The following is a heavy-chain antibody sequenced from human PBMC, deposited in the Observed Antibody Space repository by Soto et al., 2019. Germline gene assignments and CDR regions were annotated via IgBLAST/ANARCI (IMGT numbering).Heavy chain of an antibody. V-gene: IGHV3-23*01. Sequence: EVQLLESGGGLVQPGGSLRLSCEASGFTFSSYDMGWVRQAPGKGLEWVSAISNRDGRTYYAHSVKGRFTISRDNSKNTLYLQMNSLGAEDTAVYYCAKDATRTSGWYDFDYWGQGTLVTVSS. CDR1: GFTFSSYD. J-gene: IGHJ4*02. CDR2: ISNRDGRT. CDR3: AKDATRTSGWYDFDY. D-gene: IGHD6-19*01.